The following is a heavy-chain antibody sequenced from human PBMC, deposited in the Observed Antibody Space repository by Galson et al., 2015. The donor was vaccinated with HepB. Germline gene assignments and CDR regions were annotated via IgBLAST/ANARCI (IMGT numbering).Heavy chain of an antibody. D-gene: IGHD6-13*01. CDR3: ARDMGAAGYSTTTSDY. CDR1: GFTFSDYY. V-gene: IGHV3-11*01. Sequence: SLRLSCAASGFTFSDYYMNWIRQAPGKGLEWVSYISSSGYTVHYADSVKGRFTTSRDNAKNSLYLQTNSLRAEDTAIYYCARDMGAAGYSTTTSDYWGQGTLVTVSS. CDR2: ISSSGYTV. J-gene: IGHJ4*02.